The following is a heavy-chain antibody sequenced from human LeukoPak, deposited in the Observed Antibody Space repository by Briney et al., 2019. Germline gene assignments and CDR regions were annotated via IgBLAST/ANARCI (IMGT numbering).Heavy chain of an antibody. CDR2: IIPIFGTA. Sequence: SVKVSCKASGGTFSSYAISWVRRAPGQGHEWMGGIIPIFGTANYAQKFQGRVTITADESTSTAYMELSSLRSEDTAVYYCARVLPSDVTVTTHWGQGTLVTVSS. CDR1: GGTFSSYA. CDR3: ARVLPSDVTVTTH. V-gene: IGHV1-69*01. D-gene: IGHD4-17*01. J-gene: IGHJ4*02.